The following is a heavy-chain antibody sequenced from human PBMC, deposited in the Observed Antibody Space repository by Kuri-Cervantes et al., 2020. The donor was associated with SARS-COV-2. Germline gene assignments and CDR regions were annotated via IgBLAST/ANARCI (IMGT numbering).Heavy chain of an antibody. CDR3: ARQYSESYGDTFDI. Sequence: GESLKISCAASGFTFSSYAMHWVRQAPGKGLEWVAVISYDGSNKYYADSVKGRFTISRDNPKNTLHLQMNSLRPEDTALYYCARQYSESYGDTFDIWGQGTMVTVSS. V-gene: IGHV3-30-3*01. D-gene: IGHD1-26*01. CDR2: ISYDGSNK. CDR1: GFTFSSYA. J-gene: IGHJ3*02.